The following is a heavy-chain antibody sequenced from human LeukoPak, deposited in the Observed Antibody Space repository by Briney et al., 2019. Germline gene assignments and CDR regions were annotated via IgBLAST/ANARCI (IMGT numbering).Heavy chain of an antibody. CDR3: AKDFPYYDFWSGYSAFDY. D-gene: IGHD3-3*01. CDR2: ISGSGGST. CDR1: GFTFSSYA. V-gene: IGHV3-23*01. J-gene: IGHJ4*02. Sequence: GGSLRLSCAASGFTFSSYAMSWVRQAPGKGLEWVSAISGSGGSTYYADSVKGRFTISRDNSRNTLYLQMNSLRAEDTAVYYCAKDFPYYDFWSGYSAFDYWGQGTLVTVSS.